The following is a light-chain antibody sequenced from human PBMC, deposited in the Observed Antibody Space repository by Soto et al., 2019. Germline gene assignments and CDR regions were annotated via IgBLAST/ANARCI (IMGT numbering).Light chain of an antibody. V-gene: IGLV1-40*01. Sequence: QSVLTQPPSVSGAPGPRVTISCAGNTSNIGAGYDVHWYQQFPGTAPRLVIHANTNRPSGVPDRFSGSKSGTSASLAITGLQADDEADYHCQSYDIKLSSPVFGGGTKVTVL. J-gene: IGLJ2*01. CDR3: QSYDIKLSSPV. CDR1: TSNIGAGYD. CDR2: ANT.